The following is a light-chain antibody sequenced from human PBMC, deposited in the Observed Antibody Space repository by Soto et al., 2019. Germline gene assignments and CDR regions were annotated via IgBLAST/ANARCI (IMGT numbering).Light chain of an antibody. V-gene: IGLV1-47*01. J-gene: IGLJ2*01. CDR1: SSNIGGNY. Sequence: QAVVTQPPSASGTPGQRVTISCSGSSSNIGGNYVYWYQQFPGTAPKLLIYRNNQRPSGVPDRFSGSKSGTSASLAISGLRSEDEADYYCAAWDDSLSGHVAFGGGTKLTVL. CDR2: RNN. CDR3: AAWDDSLSGHVA.